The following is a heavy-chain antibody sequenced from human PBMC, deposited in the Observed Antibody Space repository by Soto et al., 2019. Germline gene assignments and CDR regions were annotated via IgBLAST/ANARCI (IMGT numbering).Heavy chain of an antibody. CDR1: GGTFSSYA. CDR3: ARGGPSCGGDCSLFDY. V-gene: IGHV1-69*13. Sequence: ASVKVSCKASGGTFSSYAISWVRQAPGQGLEWMGGIIPIFGTANYAQKFQGRVTITADESTSTAYMELSSLRSEDTAVYYCARGGPSCGGDCSLFDYWGQGTLVTVSS. J-gene: IGHJ4*02. D-gene: IGHD2-21*02. CDR2: IIPIFGTA.